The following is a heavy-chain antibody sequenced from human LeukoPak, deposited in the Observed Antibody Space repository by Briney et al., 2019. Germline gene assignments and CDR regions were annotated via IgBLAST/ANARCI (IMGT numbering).Heavy chain of an antibody. CDR1: GYTFTAYY. CDR2: INPNSGVT. J-gene: IGHJ4*01. CDR3: ARETPPRRGAPAGVLFPD. Sequence: ASVKVSCKASGYTFTAYYIHWVRQAPGLGLEWVGWINPNSGVTKSAQRFQGRVTMTSDTSITTAYMELSRLRSDDTAVYYCARETPPRRGAPAGVLFPDWGHGTLVTVSS. V-gene: IGHV1-2*02. D-gene: IGHD6-13*01.